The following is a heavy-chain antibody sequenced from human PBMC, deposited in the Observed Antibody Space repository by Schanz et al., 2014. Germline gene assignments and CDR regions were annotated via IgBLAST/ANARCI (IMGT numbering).Heavy chain of an antibody. Sequence: QVQLRQWGAGLLRPSETLSLTCAVYGGSFSGYYWTWIRQPPGKRLEWIGEISHSGDTNFNPSLKSRVTISVDTSKSQFSLNLSSATAADTAVYYCARDRGHGDLPGDIWGQGTIDTASS. J-gene: IGHJ3*02. CDR1: GGSFSGYY. D-gene: IGHD4-17*01. CDR2: ISHSGDT. V-gene: IGHV4-34*01. CDR3: ARDRGHGDLPGDI.